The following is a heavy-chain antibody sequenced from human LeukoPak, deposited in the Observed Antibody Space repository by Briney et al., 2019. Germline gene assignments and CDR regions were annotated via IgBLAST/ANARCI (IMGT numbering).Heavy chain of an antibody. CDR2: INPSLHIP. V-gene: IGHV1-46*01. D-gene: IGHD7-27*01. CDR3: ARGMGNEGLTS. J-gene: IGHJ3*01. Sequence: ASVKVSCKASGYTFSNYCMHWVRQAPGQGLEWLGIINPSLHIPIYAQTFQGRVTITADESTSTAYMELTRLRSDDTAVYYCARGMGNEGLTSWGPGTLVTVSS. CDR1: GYTFSNYC.